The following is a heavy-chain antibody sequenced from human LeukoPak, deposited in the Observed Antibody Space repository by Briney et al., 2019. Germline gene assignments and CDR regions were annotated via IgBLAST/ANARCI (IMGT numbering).Heavy chain of an antibody. V-gene: IGHV1-2*02. D-gene: IGHD1-26*01. CDR3: ARDSPRAATIDY. J-gene: IGHJ4*02. Sequence: ASVKVSCKASGYTFTGYYMYWVRQAPGQGLEWMGWINPNSGGTNYAQKFQGRVTTTRDTSISTAYMELSRLRSDDTAVYYCARDSPRAATIDYWGQGTLVTVPS. CDR2: INPNSGGT. CDR1: GYTFTGYY.